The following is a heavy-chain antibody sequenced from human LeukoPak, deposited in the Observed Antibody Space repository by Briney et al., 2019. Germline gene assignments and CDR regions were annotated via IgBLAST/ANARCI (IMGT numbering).Heavy chain of an antibody. D-gene: IGHD6-13*01. V-gene: IGHV3-49*04. CDR2: IRSKTYDGTT. CDR3: ARHAGHSNSWAYDY. CDR1: GFTFGDYA. Sequence: GGSLRLSCTASGFTFGDYAMSWVRQAPGKGLEWVGFIRSKTYDGTTEYAASVKGRFTISRDDSKSIAYLQMNSLKTEDTAVYYCARHAGHSNSWAYDYWGQGTQVTVSS. J-gene: IGHJ4*02.